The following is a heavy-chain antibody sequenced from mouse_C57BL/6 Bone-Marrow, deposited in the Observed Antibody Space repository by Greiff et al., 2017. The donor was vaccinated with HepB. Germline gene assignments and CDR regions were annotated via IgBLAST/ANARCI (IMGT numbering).Heavy chain of an antibody. CDR3: ARQFDYEGAMDY. CDR2: ISSGGSYT. D-gene: IGHD2-4*01. CDR1: GFTFTSYG. Sequence: VQLKQSGGDLVKPGASLKLSCAASGFTFTSYGMSWVRQTPDKSLEWVATISSGGSYTYYPDSVKGRFTISRDKANSTLYLQMSSLKSEDTAMYYCARQFDYEGAMDYWGQGTAVTVSS. V-gene: IGHV5-6*01. J-gene: IGHJ4*01.